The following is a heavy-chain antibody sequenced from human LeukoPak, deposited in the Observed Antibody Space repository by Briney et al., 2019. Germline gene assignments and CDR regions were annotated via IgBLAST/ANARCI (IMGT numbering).Heavy chain of an antibody. CDR2: IYYSGST. J-gene: IGHJ6*03. D-gene: IGHD6-13*01. CDR3: ASTKQQLGGYYYYYYMDV. CDR1: GGSISSYY. Sequence: KSSETLSLTCTVSGGSISSYYWSWIRQPPGKGLEWIGYIYYSGSTNYNPSLKSRVTISVDTSKNQFSLKLSSVTAADTAVYYCASTKQQLGGYYYYYYMDVWGKGTTVTISS. V-gene: IGHV4-59*01.